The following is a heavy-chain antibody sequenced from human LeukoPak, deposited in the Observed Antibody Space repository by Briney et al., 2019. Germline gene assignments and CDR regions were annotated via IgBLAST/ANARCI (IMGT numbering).Heavy chain of an antibody. J-gene: IGHJ6*02. CDR3: ATVTPTYYCDSSNYYGMDV. CDR1: GGSISSGGYY. D-gene: IGHD3-22*01. V-gene: IGHV4-31*03. Sequence: PSETLSLTCTVSGGSISSGGYYWSWIRQHPGKGLEWIGYIYYSGSTYYNPSLKSRVTISVDTSKNQSSLKLSSVTAADTAVYYCATVTPTYYCDSSNYYGMDVWGQGTTVTVSS. CDR2: IYYSGST.